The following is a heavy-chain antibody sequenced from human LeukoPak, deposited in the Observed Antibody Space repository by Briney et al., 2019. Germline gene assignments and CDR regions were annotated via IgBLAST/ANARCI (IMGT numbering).Heavy chain of an antibody. J-gene: IGHJ4*02. CDR1: GGTFSIYA. V-gene: IGHV1-69*05. CDR3: ARLYYDSSGYWVDY. CDR2: IIPIFGTA. Sequence: GASVKVSCKASGGTFSIYAISWVRQAPGQGLEWMGGIIPIFGTANYAQKFQGRVTITTDESTSTAYMELSSLRSEDTAVYYCARLYYDSSGYWVDYWGQGTLVTVSS. D-gene: IGHD3-22*01.